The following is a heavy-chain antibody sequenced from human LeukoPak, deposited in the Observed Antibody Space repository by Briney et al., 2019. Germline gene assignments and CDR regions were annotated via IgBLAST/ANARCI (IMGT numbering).Heavy chain of an antibody. CDR1: GGSISSYH. CDR3: ARVGTPMVTVDY. V-gene: IGHV4-59*01. Sequence: PSETLSLTCTVSGGSISSYHWSWLRQPPGKGLEWIGYVYYSGGTNYNPSLKSRVTISVDMSKNQFSLKLSSVTAADTAVYYCARVGTPMVTVDYWGQGTLVTVSS. D-gene: IGHD5-18*01. J-gene: IGHJ4*02. CDR2: VYYSGGT.